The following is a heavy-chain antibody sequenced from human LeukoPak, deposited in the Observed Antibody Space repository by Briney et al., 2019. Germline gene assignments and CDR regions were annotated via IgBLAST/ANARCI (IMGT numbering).Heavy chain of an antibody. V-gene: IGHV4-59*08. D-gene: IGHD5-18*01. CDR1: GGSISSYY. Sequence: PSETLSLTCTVSGGSISSYYWSWIRQPPGKGLEWIGYIYYSGSTNYNPSLKSRVTISVDTSKNQFSLKLSSVTAADTAVYYCARHRPDTAMDTYYFDYWGQGTLVTVSS. CDR3: ARHRPDTAMDTYYFDY. CDR2: IYYSGST. J-gene: IGHJ4*02.